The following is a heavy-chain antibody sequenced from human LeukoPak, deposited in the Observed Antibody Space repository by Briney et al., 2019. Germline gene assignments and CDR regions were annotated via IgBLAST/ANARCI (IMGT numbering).Heavy chain of an antibody. J-gene: IGHJ4*02. CDR3: ARDYSSGWSHYFDY. CDR1: GGTFSSYA. Sequence: SVKVSCKTSGGTFSSYAISWVRQAPGQGLEWMGGIIPIFGTANYAQKFQGRVTMTRDTSTSTVYMELSSLRSEDTAVYYCARDYSSGWSHYFDYWGQGTLVTVSS. D-gene: IGHD6-19*01. V-gene: IGHV1-69*05. CDR2: IIPIFGTA.